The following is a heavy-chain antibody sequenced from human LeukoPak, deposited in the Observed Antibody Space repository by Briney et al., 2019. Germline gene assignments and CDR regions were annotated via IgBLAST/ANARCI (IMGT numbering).Heavy chain of an antibody. J-gene: IGHJ4*02. CDR1: GYSISSGYY. Sequence: SETLSLTCAVSGYSISSGYYWGWIRQPPGKGLEWIGSIYHSGSTYYNPSLKSRVTISVDTSKNQFSLKLSSVTAADTAVYYCAGQSPDTAMAAFDYWGQGTLVTVSS. CDR3: AGQSPDTAMAAFDY. CDR2: IYHSGST. V-gene: IGHV4-38-2*01. D-gene: IGHD5-18*01.